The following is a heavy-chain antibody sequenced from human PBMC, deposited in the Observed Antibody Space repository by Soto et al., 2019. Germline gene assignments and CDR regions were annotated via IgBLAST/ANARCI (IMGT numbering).Heavy chain of an antibody. J-gene: IGHJ6*02. D-gene: IGHD5-18*01. CDR3: ARRRGYSYGYWYYYYGMDV. V-gene: IGHV5-51*01. CDR1: GYSFTSYW. CDR2: IYPGDSDT. Sequence: GESLKISCKGSGYSFTSYWIGWVRQMPGKGLEWMGIIYPGDSDTRYSPSFQGQVTISADKSISTAYLQWSSLKASDTAMYYCARRRGYSYGYWYYYYGMDVWGQGTTVTVS.